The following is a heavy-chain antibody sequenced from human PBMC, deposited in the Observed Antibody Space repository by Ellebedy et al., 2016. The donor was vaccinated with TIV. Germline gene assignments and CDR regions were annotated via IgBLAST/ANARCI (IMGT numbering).Heavy chain of an antibody. CDR3: ARGDWELPLRHYFDY. D-gene: IGHD1-26*01. Sequence: AASVKVSCKASGYTFTTYAMHWVRQAPGQRLEWMGWINAGNGNTKYSQNFQGRVTITRDPSASTAYMELSSLRSEDTAVYYCARGDWELPLRHYFDYWGQGSLVTVSS. J-gene: IGHJ4*02. CDR2: INAGNGNT. CDR1: GYTFTTYA. V-gene: IGHV1-3*01.